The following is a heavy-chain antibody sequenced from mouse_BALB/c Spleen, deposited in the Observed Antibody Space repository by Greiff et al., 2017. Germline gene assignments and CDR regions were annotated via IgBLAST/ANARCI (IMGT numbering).Heavy chain of an antibody. CDR1: GSPLTSYG. V-gene: IGHV2-6-2*01. Sequence: ESGPDLVAPSQSLSITCTVPGSPLTSYGVHWVRQPPGKGLEWLVVIWSDGSTTYNSALKSRLSISKDNSKSQVFLKMNSLQTDDAAMYYCARQNYDGYYYAMDYWGQGTSVTVSS. CDR3: ARQNYDGYYYAMDY. D-gene: IGHD2-3*01. J-gene: IGHJ4*01. CDR2: IWSDGST.